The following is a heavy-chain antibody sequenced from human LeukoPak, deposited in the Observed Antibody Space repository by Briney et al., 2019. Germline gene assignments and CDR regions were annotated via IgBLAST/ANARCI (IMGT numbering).Heavy chain of an antibody. Sequence: PSETLSLTCTVSGGSISSYYWSWIRQPPGKGLEWIGYIYYSGSTNYNPSLKSRVTISVDTSKNQFSLKLSSVTAADTAVYYCARLWVRYYDSSGYFDYWGQGTLVTVSS. CDR3: ARLWVRYYDSSGYFDY. D-gene: IGHD3-22*01. CDR1: GGSISSYY. V-gene: IGHV4-59*08. J-gene: IGHJ4*02. CDR2: IYYSGST.